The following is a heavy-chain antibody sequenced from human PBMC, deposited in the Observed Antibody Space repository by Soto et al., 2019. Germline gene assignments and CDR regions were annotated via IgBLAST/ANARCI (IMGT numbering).Heavy chain of an antibody. Sequence: GGSLRLSCAASGFTFSSYWMTWVRQAPGKGLEWVANIKQDGNEKYYVDSVEGRFTISRDNAKNSLYLQMNSLRAEDTAVYYCARDKITGLFDYWGQGTLVTVSS. CDR1: GFTFSSYW. CDR3: ARDKITGLFDY. J-gene: IGHJ4*02. CDR2: IKQDGNEK. V-gene: IGHV3-7*01. D-gene: IGHD2-8*02.